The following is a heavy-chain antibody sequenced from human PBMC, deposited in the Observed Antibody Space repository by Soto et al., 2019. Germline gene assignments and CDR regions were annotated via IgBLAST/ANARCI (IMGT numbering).Heavy chain of an antibody. V-gene: IGHV3-11*06. CDR3: VRSGDNYNLGDY. Sequence: GGSLRLSCAASGFTFSDHYMSWIRQAPGKGLEWIGYSSNSGSFTRYADSVKGRFSISRDNAKNSLYLQINSLRGDDTATYFCVRSGDNYNLGDYGGQRPRVTVSS. CDR1: GFTFSDHY. D-gene: IGHD1-1*01. J-gene: IGHJ4*02. CDR2: SSNSGSFT.